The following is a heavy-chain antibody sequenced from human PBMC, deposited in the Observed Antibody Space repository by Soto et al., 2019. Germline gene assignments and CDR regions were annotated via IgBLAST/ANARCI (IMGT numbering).Heavy chain of an antibody. CDR2: IIPIFDTT. CDR1: GGTFSNYV. J-gene: IGHJ1*01. CDR3: PRGPITSGYYLDFYD. V-gene: IGHV1-69*01. Sequence: QVQLVQSGAEVKKPGSSVSVSCKASGGTFSNYVISWLRQAPGQGLEWMGGIIPIFDTTNYAQKFQGRVTITADESTSTDYMELSSLRSEDTAVYYCPRGPITSGYYLDFYDWGQGTLVTVSS. D-gene: IGHD3-22*01.